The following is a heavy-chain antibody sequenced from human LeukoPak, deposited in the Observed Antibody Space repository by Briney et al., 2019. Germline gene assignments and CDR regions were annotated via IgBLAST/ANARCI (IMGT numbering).Heavy chain of an antibody. CDR2: IYTSGST. CDR1: GASISSYY. Sequence: SETLSLTCTVSGASISSYYWSWIRQPAGKGLEWIGRIYTSGSTNYNPSLKSRVTMSVDTSKNQFSLKLSSVTAADTAVYYCASFHDYGDYPIFHWGQGTLVTVSS. CDR3: ASFHDYGDYPIFH. D-gene: IGHD4-17*01. V-gene: IGHV4-4*07. J-gene: IGHJ4*02.